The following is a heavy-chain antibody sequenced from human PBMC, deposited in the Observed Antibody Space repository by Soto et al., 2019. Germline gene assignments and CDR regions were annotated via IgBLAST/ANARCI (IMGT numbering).Heavy chain of an antibody. CDR3: AKMVRGVIAGFDY. Sequence: QVQLQQWGAGLLKPSETLSLTCAVYGGSFSGYYWSWIRQPPGKGLEWIGEINHSGSTNYNPSLKSRVTISVDTSKNQFSLKLSSVTAADTAVYYCAKMVRGVIAGFDYWGQGTLVTVSS. CDR2: INHSGST. D-gene: IGHD3-10*01. V-gene: IGHV4-34*01. J-gene: IGHJ4*02. CDR1: GGSFSGYY.